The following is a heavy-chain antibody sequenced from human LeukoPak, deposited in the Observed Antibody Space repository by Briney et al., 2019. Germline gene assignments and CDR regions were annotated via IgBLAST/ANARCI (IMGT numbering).Heavy chain of an antibody. J-gene: IGHJ4*02. CDR1: GGSFSGYD. D-gene: IGHD2-8*01. V-gene: IGHV4-34*01. CDR2: IKHSGST. CDR3: ARRVMVYAKYYFDY. Sequence: KPSETLSLTCAVYGGSFSGYDWSWIRQPPGKGLGGMWEIKHSGSTNYNPSLKSRVTISIDTSKNRFTLKLSSVTAADTAVYYCARRVMVYAKYYFDYWGQGTLVTVSS.